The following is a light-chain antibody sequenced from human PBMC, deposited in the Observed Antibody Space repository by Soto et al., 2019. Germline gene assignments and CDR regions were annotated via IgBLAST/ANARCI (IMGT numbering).Light chain of an antibody. CDR1: QRMSGW. V-gene: IGKV1-5*01. Sequence: IQMTHAPSTLSASVWYTVTITFLASQRMSGWLAWHQQKPGKAPKLLIYDVSALKRGVPPRFSGSGSGTEFTLTISSLQPDDFATYYCQQYDSFSVTFGQGTKVDI. CDR2: DVS. CDR3: QQYDSFSVT. J-gene: IGKJ1*01.